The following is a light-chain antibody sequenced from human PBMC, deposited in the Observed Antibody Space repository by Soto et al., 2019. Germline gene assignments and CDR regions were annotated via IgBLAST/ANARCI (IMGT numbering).Light chain of an antibody. J-gene: IGKJ1*01. CDR2: DAS. V-gene: IGKV1D-13*01. CDR3: LQDYNYPRT. CDR1: QGISSA. Sequence: AIQLTQSPSSLSASVGDRVTITCRASQGISSALSWYQQKPGKVPKLLIYDASNLESGVPSRFSGSRSGTDFTLTISSLQPEDFATYYCLQDYNYPRTFGQGTKVDIK.